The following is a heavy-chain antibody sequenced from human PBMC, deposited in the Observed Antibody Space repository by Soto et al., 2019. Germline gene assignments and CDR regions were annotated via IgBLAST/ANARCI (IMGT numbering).Heavy chain of an antibody. J-gene: IGHJ5*02. CDR2: INVYRGNT. CDR3: AREVVSSGYNFFRFDP. V-gene: IGHV1-18*01. D-gene: IGHD6-19*01. Sequence: QVQLVQSGAEVKKPGASVKVSCKSSGYTFSNYGIAWVRQAPGQCLEWVGWINVYRGNTNYAQKVQGRVTMTADTSTNTAYMELTSLRSDDTAVYFCAREVVSSGYNFFRFDPWGQGTLVTVSS. CDR1: GYTFSNYG.